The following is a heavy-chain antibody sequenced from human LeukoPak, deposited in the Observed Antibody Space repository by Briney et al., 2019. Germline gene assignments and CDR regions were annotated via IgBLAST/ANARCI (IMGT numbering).Heavy chain of an antibody. CDR1: GFTFSSYS. D-gene: IGHD3-3*01. J-gene: IGHJ4*02. V-gene: IGHV3-30-3*01. Sequence: PGGSLRLSCAASGFTFSSYSMHWVRQAPGKGLEWVAVLSYDGSNEYYTDSVKGRFTISRDNSKNTLYLQMNSLRAEDTAVYYCAKDFSCNYWGQGTLVTVSS. CDR3: AKDFSCNY. CDR2: LSYDGSNE.